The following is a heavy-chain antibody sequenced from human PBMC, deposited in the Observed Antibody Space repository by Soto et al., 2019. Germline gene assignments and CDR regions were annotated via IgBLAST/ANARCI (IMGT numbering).Heavy chain of an antibody. V-gene: IGHV3-48*02. CDR1: GFTFSSYS. CDR3: ARDTGGGDHFDY. Sequence: EVQLVESGGGLVQPGGSLRLSCAASGFTFSSYSMNWVRQAPGKGLEWVSYISSSSSTIYYADSVKGRFTISRDNAKNQLNLKMNGRGEEDAAVYYCARDTGGGDHFDYGGQGTLVPVSS. CDR2: ISSSSSTI. J-gene: IGHJ4*02. D-gene: IGHD3-16*01.